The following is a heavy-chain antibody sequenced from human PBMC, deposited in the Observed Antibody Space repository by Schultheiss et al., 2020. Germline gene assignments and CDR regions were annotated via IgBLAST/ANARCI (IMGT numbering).Heavy chain of an antibody. CDR1: GFTFSSYG. CDR3: AKDSGRLQIGYYYYGMDV. Sequence: GGSLRLSCAASGFTFSSYGMHWVRQAPGKGLEWVSGISWNSGSIGYADSVKGRFTISRDNAKNSLYLQMNSLRAEDTALYYCAKDSGRLQIGYYYYGMDVWGQGTTVTVSS. D-gene: IGHD1-26*01. J-gene: IGHJ6*02. CDR2: ISWNSGSI. V-gene: IGHV3-9*01.